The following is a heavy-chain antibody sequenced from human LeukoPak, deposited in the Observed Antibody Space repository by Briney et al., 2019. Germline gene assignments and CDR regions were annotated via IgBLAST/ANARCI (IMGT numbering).Heavy chain of an antibody. CDR3: AKDRVRAVLMVYAFGSY. J-gene: IGHJ4*02. Sequence: GGSLRLSCAASGFTFSSYAMSWVRQAPGKGLEWVSAISGSGGSTYYADSVKGRFTISRDNSKNTLYLQMNSLRAEDTAVYYCAKDRVRAVLMVYAFGSYWGQGTLVTVSS. D-gene: IGHD2-8*01. CDR1: GFTFSSYA. V-gene: IGHV3-23*01. CDR2: ISGSGGST.